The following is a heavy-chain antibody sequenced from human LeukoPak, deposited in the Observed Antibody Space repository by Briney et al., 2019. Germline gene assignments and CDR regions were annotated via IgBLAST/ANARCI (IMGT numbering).Heavy chain of an antibody. V-gene: IGHV3-23*01. CDR1: GFTFSSFA. CDR3: AKVVQTGNSMFDY. CDR2: FSETNSGI. D-gene: IGHD2/OR15-2a*01. J-gene: IGHJ4*01. Sequence: GGSLRLSCAASGFTFSSFAMSWVRQAPGKGLEGVSGFSETNSGIYYADSVKGRFTISRDNSRNTLYLQMNSLGVEDTAIYFCAKVVQTGNSMFDYWGQGALVTVSS.